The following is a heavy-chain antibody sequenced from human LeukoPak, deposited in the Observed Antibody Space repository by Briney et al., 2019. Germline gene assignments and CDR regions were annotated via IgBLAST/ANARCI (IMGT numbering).Heavy chain of an antibody. J-gene: IGHJ5*02. CDR2: FFYSGST. Sequence: KPSETLSLTCSVSGGSISSSTYYWGWLRQPPGRGLEWIGSFFYSGSTYYNPSLKSRVTISVDTSKNQFSLKLSSVTAADTAVYYCARGVCSGGSCYGRPLHWFDPWGQGTLVTVSS. CDR1: GGSISSSTYY. D-gene: IGHD2-15*01. V-gene: IGHV4-39*07. CDR3: ARGVCSGGSCYGRPLHWFDP.